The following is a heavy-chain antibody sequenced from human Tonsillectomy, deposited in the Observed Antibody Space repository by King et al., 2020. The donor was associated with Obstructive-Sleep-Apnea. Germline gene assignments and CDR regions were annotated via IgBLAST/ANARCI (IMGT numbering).Heavy chain of an antibody. CDR1: GFTFDDYA. D-gene: IGHD3-16*01. V-gene: IGHV3-9*01. CDR3: VKDRAGGVPDAFDI. J-gene: IGHJ3*02. CDR2: INWNSGNI. Sequence: EVQLVESGGGLVQPGRSLRLSCAASGFTFDDYAMHWVRQTPGKGLEWVSGINWNSGNIGYADSVKGRFTISRDNAKNSLYLQMNSLRPEDTALYYCVKDRAGGVPDAFDIWGQGTMVTVSS.